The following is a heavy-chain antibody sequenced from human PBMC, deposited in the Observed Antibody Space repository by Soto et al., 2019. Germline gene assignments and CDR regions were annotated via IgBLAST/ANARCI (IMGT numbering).Heavy chain of an antibody. J-gene: IGHJ4*02. D-gene: IGHD7-27*01. CDR1: GGSFSGYY. Sequence: QVQLQQWGAGLLKPSETLSLTCAVYGGSFSGYYWSWIRQPPGKGLEWIGEINHSGSTNYNPSLKSRVTISADTSKNQFSLKLSSVTAADTAVYYCARGWGRIFDYWGQGTLVPVSS. CDR3: ARGWGRIFDY. CDR2: INHSGST. V-gene: IGHV4-34*01.